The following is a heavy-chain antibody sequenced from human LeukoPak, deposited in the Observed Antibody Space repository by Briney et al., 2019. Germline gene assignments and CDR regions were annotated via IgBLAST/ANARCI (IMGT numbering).Heavy chain of an antibody. CDR3: ARDRVMITFGARYGMDV. D-gene: IGHD3-16*01. Sequence: SETLSPTCTVSGGSISSGDYYWSWIRQPPGKGLEWIGYIYYSGSTYYNPSLKSRVTISVDTSKNQFSLKLSSVTAADTAVYYCARDRVMITFGARYGMDVWGQGTTVTVSS. V-gene: IGHV4-30-4*01. CDR1: GGSISSGDYY. CDR2: IYYSGST. J-gene: IGHJ6*02.